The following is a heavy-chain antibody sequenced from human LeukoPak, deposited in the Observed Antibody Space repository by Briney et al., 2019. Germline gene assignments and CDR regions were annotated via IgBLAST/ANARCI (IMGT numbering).Heavy chain of an antibody. CDR1: GGSISSYY. CDR3: ARQSIAARRAFDI. Sequence: ASETLSLTCSVSGGSISSYYWSWIRQPPGKGLEYIGYSYYSGSTDYNPSLKSRVTISVDTSNQFSLMLTSVTAADTAVYYCARQSIAARRAFDIWGQGIMVTVSS. D-gene: IGHD6-6*01. J-gene: IGHJ3*02. V-gene: IGHV4-59*08. CDR2: SYYSGST.